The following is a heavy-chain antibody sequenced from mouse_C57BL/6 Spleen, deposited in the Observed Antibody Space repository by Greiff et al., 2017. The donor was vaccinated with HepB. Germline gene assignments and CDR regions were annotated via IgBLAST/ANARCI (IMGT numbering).Heavy chain of an antibody. D-gene: IGHD1-1*01. CDR1: GYTFTSYW. Sequence: QVQLQQPGAELVRPGSSVKLSCKASGYTFTSYWMHWVKQRPIQGLEWIGNIDPSDSETHYNQKFKDKATLTVDKSSSTAYMQLSSLTSEGSAVYYCARERRYYYGSSYDYFDYWGQGTTLTVSS. CDR2: IDPSDSET. J-gene: IGHJ2*01. V-gene: IGHV1-52*01. CDR3: ARERRYYYGSSYDYFDY.